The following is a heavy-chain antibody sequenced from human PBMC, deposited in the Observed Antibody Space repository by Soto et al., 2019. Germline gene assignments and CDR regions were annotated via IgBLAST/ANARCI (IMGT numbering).Heavy chain of an antibody. Sequence: ESGGGVVQPGRSLRLSCAASGFTFSSYAMHWVRQAPGKGLEWVAVISYDGSNKYYADSVKGRFTISRDNSKNTLYLQMNSLRAEDTAVYYCARAGGYSSSSPGGWYFDLWGRGTLVTVSS. CDR1: GFTFSSYA. J-gene: IGHJ2*01. CDR2: ISYDGSNK. CDR3: ARAGGYSSSSPGGWYFDL. D-gene: IGHD6-6*01. V-gene: IGHV3-30-3*01.